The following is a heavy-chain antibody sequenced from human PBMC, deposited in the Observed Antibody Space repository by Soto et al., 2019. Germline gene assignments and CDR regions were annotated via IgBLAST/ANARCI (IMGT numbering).Heavy chain of an antibody. V-gene: IGHV3-11*01. J-gene: IGHJ4*02. CDR2: IGGSGSTI. D-gene: IGHD6-13*01. CDR1: GFTFSDYY. Sequence: QVQLVESGGGLVRPGGSLRLSCAASGFTFSDYYMSWIRQAPGKGLEWVSYIGGSGSTIFYADSVSDRFTVSRDNAENSLYLQMTXLRAEDTAVYYCARGITAAGCFDFWGQGXXVSVSS. CDR3: ARGITAAGCFDF.